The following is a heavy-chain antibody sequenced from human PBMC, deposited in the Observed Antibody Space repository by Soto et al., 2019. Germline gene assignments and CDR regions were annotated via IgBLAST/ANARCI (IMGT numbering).Heavy chain of an antibody. Sequence: QVQLVESGGGVVQPGMSLRLSCAASGFTFSSYAMHWVRQAPGKGLEWVAVISYDGSNKYYADSVKGRFTISRDNSKDTLYLQMNSLRAEDTAVYYCARDRDGYNYSDYWGQETLVIVSS. D-gene: IGHD5-12*01. CDR2: ISYDGSNK. CDR3: ARDRDGYNYSDY. J-gene: IGHJ4*02. V-gene: IGHV3-30-3*01. CDR1: GFTFSSYA.